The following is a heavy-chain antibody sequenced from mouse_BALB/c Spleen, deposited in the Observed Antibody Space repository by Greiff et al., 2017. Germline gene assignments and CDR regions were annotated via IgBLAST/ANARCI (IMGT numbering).Heavy chain of an antibody. CDR2: INPYNDGT. Sequence: VQLQQSGPELVKPGASVKMSCKASGYTFTSYVMHWVKQKPGQGLEWIGYINPYNDGTKYNEKFKGKATLTSDKSSSTAYMELSSLTSEDSAVDYCVRWIYSFGSPAMDYWGQGTSVTVSS. J-gene: IGHJ4*01. CDR1: GYTFTSYV. V-gene: IGHV1-14*01. CDR3: VRWIYSFGSPAMDY. D-gene: IGHD1-1*01.